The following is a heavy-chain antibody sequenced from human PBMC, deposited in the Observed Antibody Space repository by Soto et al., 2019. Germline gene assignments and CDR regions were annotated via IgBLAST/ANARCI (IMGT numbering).Heavy chain of an antibody. V-gene: IGHV3-33*01. J-gene: IGHJ3*02. CDR3: ARDGDYVWGSYSMDAFDI. D-gene: IGHD3-16*01. CDR2: IWYDGSNK. CDR1: GFTFSSYG. Sequence: QVQLVESGGGVVQPGRSLRLSCAASGFTFSSYGMHWVRQAPGKGLEWVAVIWYDGSNKYYADSVKGRFTISRDNSKNTLYLQVNSLRAEDTAVYYCARDGDYVWGSYSMDAFDIWGQGTMVTVSS.